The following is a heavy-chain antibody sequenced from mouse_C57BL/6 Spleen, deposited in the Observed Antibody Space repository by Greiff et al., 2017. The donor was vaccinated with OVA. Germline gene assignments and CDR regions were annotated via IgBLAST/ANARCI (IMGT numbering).Heavy chain of an antibody. J-gene: IGHJ4*01. V-gene: IGHV2-2*01. CDR1: GFSLTSYG. D-gene: IGHD1-1*01. Sequence: QVQLKESGPGLVQPSQSLSITCTVSGFSLTSYGVHWVRQSPGKGLEWLGVIWSGGSTDYNAAFISRLSISKDNSKSQVFFKMNSLQADDTAIYYCARECYYGSHYAMDYWGQGTSVTVSS. CDR3: ARECYYGSHYAMDY. CDR2: IWSGGST.